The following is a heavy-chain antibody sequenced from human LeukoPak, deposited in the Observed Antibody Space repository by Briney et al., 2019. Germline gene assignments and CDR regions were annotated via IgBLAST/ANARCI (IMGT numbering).Heavy chain of an antibody. Sequence: GESLKISCKGSGYSFTSYWIAWVRQMPGKGLEWMGIIYPGDSDTRYSPSFEGQVTISADKSISTAYLQWSSLKASDTAMYYCARPRGDSTGYYDAFHIWGQGTMVTVSS. CDR3: ARPRGDSTGYYDAFHI. CDR1: GYSFTSYW. V-gene: IGHV5-51*01. CDR2: IYPGDSDT. J-gene: IGHJ3*02. D-gene: IGHD3-22*01.